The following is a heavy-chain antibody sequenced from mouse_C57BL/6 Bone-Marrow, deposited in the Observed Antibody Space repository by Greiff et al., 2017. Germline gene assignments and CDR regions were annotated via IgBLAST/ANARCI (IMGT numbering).Heavy chain of an antibody. J-gene: IGHJ3*01. D-gene: IGHD1-1*01. V-gene: IGHV5-6*02. Sequence: EVTLEESGGDLVKPGGSLKLSCAASGFTFSSYGMSWVRQTPDKRLEWVATISSGGSYTYYPDSVKGRFTISRDNAKNTLYLQMSSLKSEDTAMYYCARQYYGSSSWFAYWGQGTLVTVSA. CDR3: ARQYYGSSSWFAY. CDR2: ISSGGSYT. CDR1: GFTFSSYG.